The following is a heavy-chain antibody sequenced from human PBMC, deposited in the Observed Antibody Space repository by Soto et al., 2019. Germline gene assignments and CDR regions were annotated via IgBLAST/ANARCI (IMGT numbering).Heavy chain of an antibody. CDR3: ARRPKAMLAPNS. J-gene: IGHJ4*02. CDR1: GGSFSEDY. CDR2: INHSGST. D-gene: IGHD3-10*02. Sequence: QVQLQQWGAGLLKPSETLSLTCAVYGGSFSEDYWVWIRQTPGKGLEWIGEINHSGSTNDNPSLKSRVIISVDSSKMQVSLKLNSVTSADMAVYYCARRPKAMLAPNSWGQGTQVTVSS. V-gene: IGHV4-34*02.